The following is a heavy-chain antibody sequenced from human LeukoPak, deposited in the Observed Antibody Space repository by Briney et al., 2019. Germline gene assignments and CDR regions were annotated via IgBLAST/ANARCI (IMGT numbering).Heavy chain of an antibody. D-gene: IGHD6-6*01. V-gene: IGHV3-23*01. J-gene: IGHJ3*02. Sequence: PGGSLRLSCAASGFTFSHYDMTWVRQAPGKGLEGVSGIITSGTNTYYADSVKGRFTISRDNSRNTLYLQMNSRRAEDTALYYCAKSVRRAFDIWGQGTMVTVSS. CDR1: GFTFSHYD. CDR2: IITSGTNT. CDR3: AKSVRRAFDI.